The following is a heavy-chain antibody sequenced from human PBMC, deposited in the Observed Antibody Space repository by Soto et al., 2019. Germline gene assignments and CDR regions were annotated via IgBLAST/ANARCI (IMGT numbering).Heavy chain of an antibody. CDR1: GFTFSSYS. J-gene: IGHJ6*02. CDR3: ARDVVVVAATGPDYYYYGMDV. CDR2: ISSSSSTI. V-gene: IGHV3-48*02. Sequence: VSLRLSCAASGFTFSSYSMNWVRQAPGKGLEWVSYISSSSSTIYYADSVKGRFTISRDNAKNSLYLQMNSLRDEDTAVYYCARDVVVVAATGPDYYYYGMDVWGQGTTVTVSS. D-gene: IGHD2-15*01.